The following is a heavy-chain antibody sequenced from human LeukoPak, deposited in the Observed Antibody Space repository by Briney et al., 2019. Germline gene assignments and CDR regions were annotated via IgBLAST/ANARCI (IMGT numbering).Heavy chain of an antibody. D-gene: IGHD2-2*01. J-gene: IGHJ4*02. CDR3: AKDRLGYCSSTSCYGPGIVDY. CDR1: GFTFSSYA. V-gene: IGHV3-23*01. Sequence: TGGSLRLSCVVSGFTFSSYAMSWVRQAPGKGLEWVSSISGSGGSTYYADSVKGRFTISRDNSKNTLYLQMNSLRAEDTAVYYCAKDRLGYCSSTSCYGPGIVDYWGQGTLVTVSS. CDR2: ISGSGGST.